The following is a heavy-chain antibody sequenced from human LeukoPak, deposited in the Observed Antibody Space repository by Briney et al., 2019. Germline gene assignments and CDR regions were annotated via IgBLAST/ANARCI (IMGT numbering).Heavy chain of an antibody. CDR1: GFTFSSHA. CDR3: ARGGYCSSTSCYPPDAFDI. CDR2: ISGSGGTS. Sequence: GGSLRLSCAASGFTFSSHAMSWVRQAPGKGLEWVSGISGSGGTSYYADSVKGRFTISRDNAKNSLYLQMNSLRAEDTAVYYCARGGYCSSTSCYPPDAFDIWGQGTMVTVSS. J-gene: IGHJ3*02. D-gene: IGHD2-2*01. V-gene: IGHV3-23*01.